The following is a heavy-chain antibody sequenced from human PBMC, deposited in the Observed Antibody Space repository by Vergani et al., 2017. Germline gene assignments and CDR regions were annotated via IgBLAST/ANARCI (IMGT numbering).Heavy chain of an antibody. D-gene: IGHD1-1*01. V-gene: IGHV1-18*04. CDR3: ASFASSPRYRNAFDI. J-gene: IGHJ3*02. Sequence: QMQLVQSGAEVKKPGASVKVSCKASGYTFTAFYMHWVRQAPGQGLEWMGWISAYNGNTNYAQKLQGIVTTTTDTSTSTAYMELRSLRSDDTAVYYCASFASSPRYRNAFDIWGQGTMVTVSS. CDR1: GYTFTAFY. CDR2: ISAYNGNT.